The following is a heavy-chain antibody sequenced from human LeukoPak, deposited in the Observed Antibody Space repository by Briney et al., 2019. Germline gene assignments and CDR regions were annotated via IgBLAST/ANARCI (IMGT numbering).Heavy chain of an antibody. CDR1: GGSISSYY. J-gene: IGHJ6*03. V-gene: IGHV4-59*01. D-gene: IGHD3-22*01. CDR2: IYYNGST. CDR3: ARGEKGTVAITTVGGIYYYYYMDV. Sequence: SETLSLTCTVSGGSISSYYWSWIRQPPGKGLEWIGYIYYNGSTNYNPSLKSRVTISVDTSKNQFSLKLSSVTAADTAVYYCARGEKGTVAITTVGGIYYYYYMDVRGKGTTVTVSS.